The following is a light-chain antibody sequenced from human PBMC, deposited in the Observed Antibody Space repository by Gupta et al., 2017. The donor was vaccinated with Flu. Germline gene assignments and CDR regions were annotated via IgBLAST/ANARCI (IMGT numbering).Light chain of an antibody. V-gene: IGKV1-5*03. CDR2: MAS. CDR3: QQYGNFPRT. CDR1: QSISSW. Sequence: PSTLSAYVGDTVTITCRASQSISSWLAWYQQRPGKAPKLLIYMASRLETGVPSRFSGSGSETEFTLTISSLQPDDIATYCCQQYGNFPRTFGQGTKVEIK. J-gene: IGKJ1*01.